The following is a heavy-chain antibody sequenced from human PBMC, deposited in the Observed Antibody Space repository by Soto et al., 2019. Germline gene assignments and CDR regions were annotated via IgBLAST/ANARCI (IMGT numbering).Heavy chain of an antibody. J-gene: IGHJ4*02. CDR1: GDSFSGYS. D-gene: IGHD5-12*01. V-gene: IGHV1-69*06. CDR3: ARDLGSGYDPGHY. Sequence: SVKVSCKTSGDSFSGYSISLVRQAPGQGLEWMGGIIPIFGTTNYAQRVQGRVTITADKSTSTVYMELYSLKSEATAVYYCARDLGSGYDPGHYWGQGTLVTVSS. CDR2: IIPIFGTT.